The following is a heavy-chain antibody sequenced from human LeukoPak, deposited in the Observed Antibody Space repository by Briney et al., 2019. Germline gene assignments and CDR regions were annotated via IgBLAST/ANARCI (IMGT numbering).Heavy chain of an antibody. CDR2: IYYSGST. CDR3: ARGRIAAARNWFDP. J-gene: IGHJ5*02. Sequence: SSETLSLTCTVSGGSISSYYWSWIRQPPGKGLEWIGYIYYSGSTNYNPSLKSRVTISVDTSKNQFSLKLSSVTAADTAVYYCARGRIAAARNWFDPWGQGTLVTVSS. D-gene: IGHD6-13*01. CDR1: GGSISSYY. V-gene: IGHV4-59*12.